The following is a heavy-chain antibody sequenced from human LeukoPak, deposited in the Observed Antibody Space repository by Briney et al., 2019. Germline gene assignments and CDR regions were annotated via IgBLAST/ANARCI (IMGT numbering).Heavy chain of an antibody. CDR3: ARSRRIAARLDY. CDR1: GYTFTSYD. CDR2: MNPNSGNT. V-gene: IGHV1-8*01. J-gene: IGHJ4*02. Sequence: ASVKVSCKASGYTFTSYDINWVRQATGQGLEWMGWMNPNSGNTGYAQKFQGRVTMTRNTSISTAYMELSSLRSEDTAVYYCARSRRIAARLDYWGQGTLVTVSS. D-gene: IGHD6-6*01.